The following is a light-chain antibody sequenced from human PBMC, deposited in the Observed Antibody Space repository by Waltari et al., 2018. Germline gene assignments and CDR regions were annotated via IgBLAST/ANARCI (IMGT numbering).Light chain of an antibody. CDR2: QTS. CDR1: HSISIW. J-gene: IGKJ2*03. CDR3: QHYSSYSS. V-gene: IGKV1-5*03. Sequence: IQMTQSPSTPSASVGDRVTITCRASHSISIWLAWYQQKPGRAPKLLIYQTSILESGVPSRFSGSASGTEFTLTISSLQPDDFATYYCQHYSSYSSFGQGTKLEI.